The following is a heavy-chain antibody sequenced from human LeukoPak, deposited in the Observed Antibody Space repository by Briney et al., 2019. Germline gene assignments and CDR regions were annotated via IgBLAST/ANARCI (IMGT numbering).Heavy chain of an antibody. CDR3: ARDLDDYNDFPPIFQY. CDR2: ISGGGTPT. V-gene: IGHV3-23*01. J-gene: IGHJ1*01. CDR1: GFTFSDYA. Sequence: PGGSLRLSCVVSGFTFSDYAMSWVRQAPGKGLEWVSAISGGGTPTFYADSVKGRFITSRDNSKNTLYLQMNSLRVEDTAVYYCARDLDDYNDFPPIFQYWGQGTQVIVSP. D-gene: IGHD5-24*01.